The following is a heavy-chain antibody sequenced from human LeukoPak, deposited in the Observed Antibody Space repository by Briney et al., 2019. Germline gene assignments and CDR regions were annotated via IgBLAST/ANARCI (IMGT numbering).Heavy chain of an antibody. Sequence: PGGSLRLSCATSGFTFTCCGMHWVLQASGKGLEWVAAISSSDGNSKYYADSVKGRFTISRDNSKNTVYLQMNSLRADDTAVYYCAKWSGNRPLYYFDYWGQGTLVTVSS. J-gene: IGHJ4*02. V-gene: IGHV3-30*18. CDR2: ISSSDGNSK. D-gene: IGHD3-3*01. CDR1: GFTFTCCG. CDR3: AKWSGNRPLYYFDY.